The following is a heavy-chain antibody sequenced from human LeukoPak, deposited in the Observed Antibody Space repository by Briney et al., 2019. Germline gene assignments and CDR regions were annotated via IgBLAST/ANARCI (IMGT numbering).Heavy chain of an antibody. D-gene: IGHD2-15*01. CDR2: ISYDGSNK. V-gene: IGHV3-30*18. CDR3: AKDFKDCSGGSCYSYPFDY. Sequence: PGRSLRLSCAASGFTFSSYGMHWVRQAPGKGLEWVAVISYDGSNKYYADFVKGRFTISRDNSKNTLYLQMNSLRAEDTAVYYCAKDFKDCSGGSCYSYPFDYWGQGTLVTVSS. J-gene: IGHJ4*02. CDR1: GFTFSSYG.